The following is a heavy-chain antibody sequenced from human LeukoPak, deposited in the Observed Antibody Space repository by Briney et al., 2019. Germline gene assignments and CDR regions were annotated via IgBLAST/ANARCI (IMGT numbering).Heavy chain of an antibody. CDR1: GFTFSSYS. V-gene: IGHV3-66*01. J-gene: IGHJ4*02. Sequence: GGSLRLSCAASGFTFSSYSMNWVRQAPGKGLEWVSVIYSGGSTYYADSVKGRFTISRDNSKNTLYLQMNSLRAEDTAVYYCAAIRFDFDYWGQGTLVTVSS. CDR2: IYSGGST. D-gene: IGHD3-10*01. CDR3: AAIRFDFDY.